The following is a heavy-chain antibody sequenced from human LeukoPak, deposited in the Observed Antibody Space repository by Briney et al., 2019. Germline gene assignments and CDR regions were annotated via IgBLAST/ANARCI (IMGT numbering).Heavy chain of an antibody. J-gene: IGHJ2*01. CDR1: GFTFSSFD. D-gene: IGHD2-2*01. Sequence: GGSLRLSCAPSGFTFSSFDMHWVRQPPDKGLEWVAFIKFDGSQKYYADSVRGRFTVSRYNSRNMLYLQLDSLRDDDTAVYFCTRPVCGSSDCYDWYFDLWGRGTLVTVSS. V-gene: IGHV3-30*02. CDR2: IKFDGSQK. CDR3: TRPVCGSSDCYDWYFDL.